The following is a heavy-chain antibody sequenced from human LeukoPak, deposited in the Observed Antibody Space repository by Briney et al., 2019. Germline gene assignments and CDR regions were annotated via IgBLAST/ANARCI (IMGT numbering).Heavy chain of an antibody. CDR2: INHSGST. D-gene: IGHD2-2*01. J-gene: IGHJ4*02. Sequence: PSETLSLTCAVYGGSFSGYYWSWIRQPPGKGLEWIGEINHSGSTNYNPSLKSRVTISVDTSKNQFSLKLSSVTAADTGVYYCARLGYCSSTSCFDYWGQGTLVTVSS. V-gene: IGHV4-34*01. CDR3: ARLGYCSSTSCFDY. CDR1: GGSFSGYY.